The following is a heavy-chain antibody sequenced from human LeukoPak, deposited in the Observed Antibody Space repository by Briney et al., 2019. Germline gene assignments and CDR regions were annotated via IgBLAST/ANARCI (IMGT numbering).Heavy chain of an antibody. D-gene: IGHD5-24*01. V-gene: IGHV3-48*04. CDR1: GFIFSGYS. J-gene: IGHJ4*02. CDR2: ISSSSTTM. Sequence: GGSLRLSCAASGFIFSGYSMNWVRQAPGKGLEWISYISSSSTTMYYADSVKGRFTISRDSPKKSLYLQMTSLRAEDTAVYYCVRGSGGYNPLDFDSWGQGTLVTVSS. CDR3: VRGSGGYNPLDFDS.